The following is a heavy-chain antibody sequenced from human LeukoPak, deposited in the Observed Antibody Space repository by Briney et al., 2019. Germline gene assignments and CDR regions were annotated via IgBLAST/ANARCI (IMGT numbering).Heavy chain of an antibody. CDR2: INTNSGGT. CDR1: GFTFSGYY. D-gene: IGHD3-3*01. CDR3: ARIYEFWSCSAYYFDY. V-gene: IGHV1-2*02. J-gene: IGHJ4*02. Sequence: ASLKLSCAASGFTFSGYYMSWVRQAPGQGLEWMGWINTNSGGTNYAQKFQGRVTMTRDTSISTAYMELSRLRSDDTAVYYCARIYEFWSCSAYYFDYWGQGTLVTVSS.